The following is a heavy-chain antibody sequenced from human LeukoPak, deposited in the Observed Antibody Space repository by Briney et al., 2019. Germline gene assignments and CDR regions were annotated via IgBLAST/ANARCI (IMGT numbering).Heavy chain of an antibody. CDR3: ARDKEGPGYRSGWYKGGYYYYMDV. CDR1: GGSISSYY. CDR2: IYTSGST. Sequence: SETLSLTCTVSGGSISSYYWSWIRQPAGKGLEWIGRIYTSGSTNYNPSLKSRVTMSVDTSKNQFSLKLSSVTAADTAVYYCARDKEGPGYRSGWYKGGYYYYMDVWGKGTTVTVSS. D-gene: IGHD6-19*01. V-gene: IGHV4-4*07. J-gene: IGHJ6*03.